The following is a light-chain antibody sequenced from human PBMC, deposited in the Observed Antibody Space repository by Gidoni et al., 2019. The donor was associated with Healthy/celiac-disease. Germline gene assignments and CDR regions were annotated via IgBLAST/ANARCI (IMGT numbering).Light chain of an antibody. CDR2: DVS. V-gene: IGLV2-14*01. CDR3: SSYTSSSTLV. Sequence: SALTQPASVSGSPRQSITISCTGTSSDVGGYNYVSWYQQHPGKAPKLMIYDVSNRPSGVSKRFSGSKSGNTASLTISGLQAEDEADYYCSSYTSSSTLVFGGGTKLTVL. J-gene: IGLJ2*01. CDR1: SSDVGGYNY.